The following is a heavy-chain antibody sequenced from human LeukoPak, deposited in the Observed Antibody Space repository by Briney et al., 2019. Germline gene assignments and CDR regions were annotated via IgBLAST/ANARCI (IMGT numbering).Heavy chain of an antibody. CDR2: IYSGGST. J-gene: IGHJ4*02. CDR3: AKDGYAMVSFFDY. V-gene: IGHV3-53*01. D-gene: IGHD4/OR15-4a*01. CDR1: GFTVSSNY. Sequence: GRSLRLSCAASGFTVSSNYMSWVRQAPGKGLEWVSVIYSGGSTFYADSVKGRFSISRDNSKNTLYLQMNSLRAEDTAVYYCAKDGYAMVSFFDYWGQGTLVSVSS.